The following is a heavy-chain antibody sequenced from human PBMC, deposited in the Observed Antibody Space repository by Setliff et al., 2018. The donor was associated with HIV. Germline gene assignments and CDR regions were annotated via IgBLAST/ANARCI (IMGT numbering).Heavy chain of an antibody. CDR2: IHSSGST. V-gene: IGHV4-4*09. J-gene: IGHJ4*02. CDR3: ATLDHSGGNFLAY. CDR1: GDSVNDFY. D-gene: IGHD2-21*02. Sequence: SETLSLTCSVSGDSVNDFYCNWIRQPPGKGPEWIGYIHSSGSTTYNPSLKSRITISLDTSKEQFSLELSSATAADTAVYYCATLDHSGGNFLAYWGQGSLVTSPQ.